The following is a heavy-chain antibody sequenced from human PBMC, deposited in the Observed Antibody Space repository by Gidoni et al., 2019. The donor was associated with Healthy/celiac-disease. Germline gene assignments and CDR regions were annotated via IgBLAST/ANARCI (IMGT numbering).Heavy chain of an antibody. CDR1: GYTFTSYD. CDR3: ARGSYYDSSGSRGMDV. V-gene: IGHV1-8*01. D-gene: IGHD3-22*01. J-gene: IGHJ6*02. CDR2: MNPNSGNT. Sequence: QVQLVQSGAEVKKPGSSVKVSCKDSGYTFTSYDINWVRQATGQGLEWMGWMNPNSGNTGYAQKLQGRVTMTRNTSISTAYMELSSLRSEDTAVYYCARGSYYDSSGSRGMDVWGQGTTVTVSS.